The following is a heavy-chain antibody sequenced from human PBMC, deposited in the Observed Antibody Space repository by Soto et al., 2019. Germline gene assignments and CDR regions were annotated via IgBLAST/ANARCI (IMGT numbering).Heavy chain of an antibody. D-gene: IGHD6-13*01. Sequence: QIPLLQSGAEVKKPGASVKVTCKASGYTFRNFGISWVRQAPGQGLEWMGWISAYNANANDAQKFQVRLTMTADTSTSTAYMELRSLRSDDTAVYYCARENSDFDHWGQGTLVSVSS. CDR2: ISAYNANA. CDR3: ARENSDFDH. CDR1: GYTFRNFG. J-gene: IGHJ4*02. V-gene: IGHV1-18*01.